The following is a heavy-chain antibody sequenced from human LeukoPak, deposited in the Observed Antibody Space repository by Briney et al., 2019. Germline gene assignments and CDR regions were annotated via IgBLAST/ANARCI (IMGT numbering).Heavy chain of an antibody. CDR1: GGSFSAYY. J-gene: IGHJ4*02. Sequence: SETLSLTCAVYGGSFSAYYWSWIRQPPGKGLEWIGEINNSGSTNYNPSLKSRVTISVDTSKNQFSLKLSSVTAADTAVYYCARGTYCSSTSCYHDLDYWGQGTLVTVSS. D-gene: IGHD2-2*01. CDR3: ARGTYCSSTSCYHDLDY. CDR2: INNSGST. V-gene: IGHV4-34*01.